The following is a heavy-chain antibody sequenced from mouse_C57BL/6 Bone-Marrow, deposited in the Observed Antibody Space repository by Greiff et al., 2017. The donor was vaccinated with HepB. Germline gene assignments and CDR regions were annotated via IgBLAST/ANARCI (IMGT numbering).Heavy chain of an antibody. CDR1: GYAFSSSW. V-gene: IGHV1-82*01. D-gene: IGHD1-1*01. CDR2: IYPGDGDT. Sequence: VQLQESGPELVKPGASVKISCKASGYAFSSSWMNWVKQRPGKGLEWIGRIYPGDGDTNYNGKFKGKATLTVAKSSSTAYMPRSSLTSEDSAVYYCVPITTVVAPFDDWGQGTTLTVSS. CDR3: VPITTVVAPFDD. J-gene: IGHJ2*01.